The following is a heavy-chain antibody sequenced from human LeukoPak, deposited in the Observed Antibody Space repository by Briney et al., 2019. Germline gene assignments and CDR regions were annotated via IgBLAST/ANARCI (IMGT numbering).Heavy chain of an antibody. Sequence: GGSLRLSCAASGFRFSSYGMHWVRRAPGKGLKWVAVIWNDGSNKYYADSVKGRFTISKDNSKNTVYLQMNSLRAEDTAVYYCARPYSNYGWFDPWGQGTLVTVSS. CDR3: ARPYSNYGWFDP. CDR2: IWNDGSNK. D-gene: IGHD4-11*01. J-gene: IGHJ5*02. V-gene: IGHV3-33*01. CDR1: GFRFSSYG.